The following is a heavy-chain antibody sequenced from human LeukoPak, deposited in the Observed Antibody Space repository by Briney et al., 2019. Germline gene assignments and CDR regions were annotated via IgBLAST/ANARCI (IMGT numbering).Heavy chain of an antibody. CDR2: ISGSGGST. CDR3: ARSSSGWGNFDC. CDR1: GITFSSYD. Sequence: GGSLRLSCAVSGITFSSYDMSWVRQAPGKGLEWVSAISGSGGSTYYADSVKGRFTISRDNSRNTLYLQMNSLRAEDTAVYYCARSSSGWGNFDCWGQGTLVTVSS. J-gene: IGHJ4*02. D-gene: IGHD6-19*01. V-gene: IGHV3-23*01.